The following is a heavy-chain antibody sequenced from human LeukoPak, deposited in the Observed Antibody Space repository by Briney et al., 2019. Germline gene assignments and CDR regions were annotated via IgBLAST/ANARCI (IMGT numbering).Heavy chain of an antibody. CDR3: ANTYSSSWYPLFDS. CDR1: GFTFRSFA. D-gene: IGHD6-13*01. V-gene: IGHV3-23*01. J-gene: IGHJ4*02. Sequence: PGGSLRLSCAASGFTFRSFAMSWVRQAPGKGLEWVSTIVGSGDSTYYADSVKGRFTISRDNSKNTLYLQMNSLRAEDTAVYYCANTYSSSWYPLFDSWGQGTLVTVSS. CDR2: IVGSGDST.